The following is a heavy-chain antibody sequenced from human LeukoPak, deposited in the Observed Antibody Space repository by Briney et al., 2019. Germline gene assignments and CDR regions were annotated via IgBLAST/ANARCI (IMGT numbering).Heavy chain of an antibody. D-gene: IGHD2-21*02. J-gene: IGHJ4*02. V-gene: IGHV3-30*02. Sequence: PGGSLRLSCAASGFTFSSYSMNWVRQAPGKGLEWVTSIYYDGSNEDCADSVKGRFTISRDNSKNTLYLQMNSLRTEDTAVYYCAKDCGGDCYSHSWGQGTLVTVSS. CDR2: IYYDGSNE. CDR3: AKDCGGDCYSHS. CDR1: GFTFSSYS.